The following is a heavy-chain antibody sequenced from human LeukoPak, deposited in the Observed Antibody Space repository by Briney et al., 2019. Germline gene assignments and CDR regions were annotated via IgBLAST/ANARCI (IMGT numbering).Heavy chain of an antibody. J-gene: IGHJ4*02. V-gene: IGHV5-51*01. CDR3: ARFLHGNPLDY. CDR2: VYHDGSDT. Sequence: GESLQISCQASGDTFTDTYIAWVRQMAGKGLEWMGIVYHDGSDTRYSPSFQGQVTISVDQSISTAYLQWTSLKTSDTAMYYCARFLHGNPLDYWGQGTLVTVSS. CDR1: GDTFTDTY. D-gene: IGHD1-14*01.